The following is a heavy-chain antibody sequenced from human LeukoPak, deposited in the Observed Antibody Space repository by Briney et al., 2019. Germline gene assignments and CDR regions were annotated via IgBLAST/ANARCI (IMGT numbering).Heavy chain of an antibody. Sequence: GRSLRLSCAASGFTFSTYAMHWVRQAPGKGLEWVAVISYDGSNKYYADSVKGRFTISRDNSKNTLYLQMNSLRAEDTAVYYCAKRRDYYYYGMDVWGQGTTVTVSS. CDR1: GFTFSTYA. V-gene: IGHV3-30*04. J-gene: IGHJ6*02. CDR3: AKRRDYYYYGMDV. CDR2: ISYDGSNK.